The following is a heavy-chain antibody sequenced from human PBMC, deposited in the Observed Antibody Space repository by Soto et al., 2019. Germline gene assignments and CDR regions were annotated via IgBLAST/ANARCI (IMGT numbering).Heavy chain of an antibody. CDR1: GGSTIIGDYY. J-gene: IGHJ4*02. V-gene: IGHV4-30-4*01. CDR2: IYYSGST. CDR3: ARGHSSSSFYFDY. Sequence: PSETLSLTCTVSGGSTIIGDYYWSCIRQPPGKGLEWIGYIYYSGSTYYNPSLKSRVIISVDTSKNQFSLKLSSVTAADTAVYYCARGHSSSSFYFDYWGQGTLVTVSS. D-gene: IGHD6-6*01.